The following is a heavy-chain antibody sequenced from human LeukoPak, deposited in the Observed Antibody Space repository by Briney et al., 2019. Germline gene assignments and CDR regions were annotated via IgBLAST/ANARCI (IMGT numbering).Heavy chain of an antibody. V-gene: IGHV3-48*01. CDR3: ARGPYSSSNYFDY. D-gene: IGHD6-6*01. Sequence: GGSLGLSCAASGFTFSTYSMNWVRQFPGKGLEWVSYISNIGSTIYYADSVKGRITISRDNAKNSLYLQMNSLRAEDTAVYYCARGPYSSSNYFDYWGQGTLVTVSS. CDR2: ISNIGSTI. J-gene: IGHJ4*02. CDR1: GFTFSTYS.